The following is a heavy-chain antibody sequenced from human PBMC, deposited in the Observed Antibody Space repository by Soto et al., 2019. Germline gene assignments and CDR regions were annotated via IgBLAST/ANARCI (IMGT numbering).Heavy chain of an antibody. CDR1: GFTFSSYG. V-gene: IGHV3-30*18. J-gene: IGHJ4*02. CDR3: AKDLGGGWIPDYFDH. Sequence: QVQLVESGGGVVQPGRSLRLSCAASGFTFSSYGMHWVRQAPGKGLEWVAGISYDGTSTEFADSGKGRFAVSRHNSKIVLFLEMNSLRPEDTAVYSCAKDLGGGWIPDYFDHWGQGTLVTVSS. CDR2: ISYDGTST. D-gene: IGHD3-16*01.